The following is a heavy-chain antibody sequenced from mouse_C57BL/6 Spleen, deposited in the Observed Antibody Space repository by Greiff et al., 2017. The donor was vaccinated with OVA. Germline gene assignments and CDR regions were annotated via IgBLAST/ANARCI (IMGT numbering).Heavy chain of an antibody. Sequence: EVKLMESGPGLVKPSQSLSLTCSVTGYSITSGYYWNWIRQFPGNKLEWMGYISYDGSNNYNPSLKNRISITRDTSKNQFFLKLNSVTTEDTATYYCASSPYYYGSSPFAYWGQGTLVTVSA. CDR2: ISYDGSN. D-gene: IGHD1-1*01. CDR1: GYSITSGYY. V-gene: IGHV3-6*01. CDR3: ASSPYYYGSSPFAY. J-gene: IGHJ3*01.